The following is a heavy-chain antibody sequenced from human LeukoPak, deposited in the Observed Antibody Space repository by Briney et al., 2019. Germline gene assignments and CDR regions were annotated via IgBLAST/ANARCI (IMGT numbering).Heavy chain of an antibody. J-gene: IGHJ6*03. CDR3: ARSHSSSWYEFYYYYYMDV. Sequence: GASVKVSCKASGYTFTSYGISWVRQAPGQGLEWMGWISVYNGNTNYAQKLQGRVTMTTDTSTSTAYMELRSLRSDDTAVYYCARSHSSSWYEFYYYYYMDVWGKGTTVTVSS. D-gene: IGHD6-13*01. V-gene: IGHV1-18*01. CDR2: ISVYNGNT. CDR1: GYTFTSYG.